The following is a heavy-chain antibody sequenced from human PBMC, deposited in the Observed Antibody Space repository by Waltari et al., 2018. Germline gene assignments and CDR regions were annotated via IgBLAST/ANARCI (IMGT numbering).Heavy chain of an antibody. V-gene: IGHV5-51*01. Sequence: EVQLVQSGAAVKKPGESLKISCKGSGYSFTSYWIGWVRQMPGKGLEWMGIIYAGDSDTRYSPSIQGQVTISGDKSISTAYLQWSSLKASDTAMYYCARQLYYDFWSGYPLYCDYWGQGTLVTVSS. CDR3: ARQLYYDFWSGYPLYCDY. CDR2: IYAGDSDT. J-gene: IGHJ4*02. D-gene: IGHD3-3*01. CDR1: GYSFTSYW.